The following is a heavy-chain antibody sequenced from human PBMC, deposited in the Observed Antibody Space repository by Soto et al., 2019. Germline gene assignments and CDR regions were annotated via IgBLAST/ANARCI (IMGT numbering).Heavy chain of an antibody. CDR3: ARDSTGYSSSWLYYYYYFMDV. D-gene: IGHD6-13*01. Sequence: GASVKVSCKASGYTFTSYGISWVRQAPGQGLEWMGWISAYNGNTNYSQMFQGRVTITRDTSASTAYMELSSLRSEDTAVYYCARDSTGYSSSWLYYYYYFMDVWGKGTTVTVSS. CDR2: ISAYNGNT. J-gene: IGHJ6*03. V-gene: IGHV1-18*01. CDR1: GYTFTSYG.